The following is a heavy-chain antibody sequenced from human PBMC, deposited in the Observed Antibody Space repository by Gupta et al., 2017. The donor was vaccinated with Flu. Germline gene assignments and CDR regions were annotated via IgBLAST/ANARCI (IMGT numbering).Heavy chain of an antibody. V-gene: IGHV3-23*01. CDR3: AGGPGALDL. D-gene: IGHD3-16*01. CDR2: ISISGGTT. Sequence: EVELLESGGGLAQPGGSLRLSCAASGITFTNYAMSWVRQAPGKGLEWVSVISISGGTTYFADSVKGRFTISRDNSKNMVFLQMNSLRVEDTAVYYCAGGPGALDLWGQGTTVTVSS. CDR1: GITFTNYA. J-gene: IGHJ3*01.